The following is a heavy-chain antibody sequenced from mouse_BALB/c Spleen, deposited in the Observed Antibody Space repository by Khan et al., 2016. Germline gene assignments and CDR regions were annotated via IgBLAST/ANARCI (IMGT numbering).Heavy chain of an antibody. Sequence: QIQLVQSGPELKKPGETVKISCKASGYTFTDYSMHWVKQVPGKGLKWIGWINTETGEPTYADDFKGRFAFSLETSASTAYLQINNLKNEDTSTYYYARSEGSSYDYYAFDYWGQGTSVTVSS. CDR3: ARSEGSSYDYYAFDY. D-gene: IGHD1-1*01. CDR2: INTETGEP. CDR1: GYTFTDYS. J-gene: IGHJ4*01. V-gene: IGHV9-2-1*01.